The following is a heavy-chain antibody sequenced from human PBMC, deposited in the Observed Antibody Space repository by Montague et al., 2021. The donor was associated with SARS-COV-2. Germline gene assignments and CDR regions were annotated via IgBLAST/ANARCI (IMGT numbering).Heavy chain of an antibody. CDR3: ARSPRDSSGYYESFFDY. D-gene: IGHD3-22*01. CDR2: IDCDDDK. CDR1: GFSLSTSGMC. J-gene: IGHJ4*02. Sequence: PALVKPTQTLTLTCTFSGFSLSTSGMCVSWIRQPPGKALEWLALIDCDDDKYYSTSLKTRLTISKDTSKNQVVLTMTNMDPVDTATYYCARSPRDSSGYYESFFDYWGQGTLVTVSS. V-gene: IGHV2-70*01.